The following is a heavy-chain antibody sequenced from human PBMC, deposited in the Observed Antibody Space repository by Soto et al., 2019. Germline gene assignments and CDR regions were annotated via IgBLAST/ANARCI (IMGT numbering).Heavy chain of an antibody. Sequence: PSETLSLTCAVSGGSISSGGYSWSWIRQPPGKGLEWIGYIYHSGSTYYNPSLKSRVTISVDRSKNQFSLKLSSVTAADTAVYYCAKDTYYHDRSGYYIFDYWGQGTLVTVSS. CDR2: IYHSGST. CDR3: AKDTYYHDRSGYYIFDY. CDR1: GGSISSGGYS. J-gene: IGHJ4*02. V-gene: IGHV4-30-2*01. D-gene: IGHD3-22*01.